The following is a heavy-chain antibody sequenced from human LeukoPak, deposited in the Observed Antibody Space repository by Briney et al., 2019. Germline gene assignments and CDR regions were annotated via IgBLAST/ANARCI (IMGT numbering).Heavy chain of an antibody. CDR3: ATRPDYGGNSGGGPQY. Sequence: GASVKVSCKASGGTFSSYAISWVRQAPGQGLEWMGGIIPIFGTANYAQKFQGRVTITADETTSTAYMELSSLRSEDTAVYYCATRPDYGGNSGGGPQYWGQGTLVTVSS. CDR1: GGTFSSYA. D-gene: IGHD4-23*01. V-gene: IGHV1-69*13. J-gene: IGHJ4*02. CDR2: IIPIFGTA.